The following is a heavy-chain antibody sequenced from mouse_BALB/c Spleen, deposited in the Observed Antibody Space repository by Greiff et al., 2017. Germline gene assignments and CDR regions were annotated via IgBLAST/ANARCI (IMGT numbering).Heavy chain of an antibody. D-gene: IGHD2-3*01. CDR2: IRLKSDNYAT. V-gene: IGHV6-6*02. CDR1: GFTFSSYW. CDR3: TRGFYDYYAMDY. Sequence: EVQVVESGGGLVQPGGSMKLSCVASGFTFSSYWMSWVRKSPEKGLEWVAEIRLKSDNYATHYAESVKGKFTISRDDSKSRLYLQMNSLRAEDTGIYYCTRGFYDYYAMDYWGQGTSVTVSS. J-gene: IGHJ4*01.